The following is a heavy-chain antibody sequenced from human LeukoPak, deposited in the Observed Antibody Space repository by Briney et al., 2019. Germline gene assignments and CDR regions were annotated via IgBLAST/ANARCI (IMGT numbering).Heavy chain of an antibody. CDR2: INPNSGGT. Sequence: ASVKVSFKGSGYTFTDNYMQWGGQARGQGGEGMGRINPNSGGTKHAQKFQGRGTITSDTARSTDYMELRRQTYDDTAVYYCASEQRGFGVLIFDALDIWGQGTPVTISS. CDR3: ASEQRGFGVLIFDALDI. CDR1: GYTFTDNY. J-gene: IGHJ3*02. D-gene: IGHD3-3*01. V-gene: IGHV1-2*06.